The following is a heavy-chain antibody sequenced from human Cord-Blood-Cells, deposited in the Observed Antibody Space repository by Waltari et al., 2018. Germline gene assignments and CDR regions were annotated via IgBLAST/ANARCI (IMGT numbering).Heavy chain of an antibody. CDR3: ARDRGIRGVLTRDDAFDI. V-gene: IGHV1-2*02. Sequence: QVQLVQSGAEVKKPGASVKVSCKASGYTFTGYYMHWVRPDPGQGLEWMGAINPNSGGTNYAKKFQGRVTMTRDTSSSTADMELSRLRSDDTAVYYCARDRGIRGVLTRDDAFDIWGQGTMVTVSS. CDR2: INPNSGGT. D-gene: IGHD3-9*01. CDR1: GYTFTGYY. J-gene: IGHJ3*02.